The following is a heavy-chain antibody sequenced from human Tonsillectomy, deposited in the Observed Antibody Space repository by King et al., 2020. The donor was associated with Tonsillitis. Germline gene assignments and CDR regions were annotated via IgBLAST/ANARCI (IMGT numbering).Heavy chain of an antibody. V-gene: IGHV1-18*01. J-gene: IGHJ4*02. CDR2: ISVYSINT. CDR1: GYSFNSFG. Sequence: QLVQSGGEVKKPGASVKVSCKASGYSFNSFGINWVRQAPGQGLEWVGWISVYSINTKYAEKFRGRVTISPDTSTSTSYMELRSVRHDDTAVYYCARDVSYLGFDYWGQGTLVTVSS. D-gene: IGHD1-26*01. CDR3: ARDVSYLGFDY.